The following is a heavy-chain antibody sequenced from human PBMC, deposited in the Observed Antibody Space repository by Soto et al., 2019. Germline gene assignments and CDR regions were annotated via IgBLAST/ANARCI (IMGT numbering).Heavy chain of an antibody. J-gene: IGHJ6*03. CDR2: IYYSGST. CDR1: GGSISSYY. D-gene: IGHD2-15*01. Sequence: SETLSLTCTVSGGSISSYYWSWIRQPPGKGLEWIGYIYYSGSTNYNPSLKSRVTISVDTSKNQFSLKLSSVTAADTAVYYCARQVTDGYCSGGSCYYYYYYMDVWGKGTTVTVSS. CDR3: ARQVTDGYCSGGSCYYYYYYMDV. V-gene: IGHV4-59*08.